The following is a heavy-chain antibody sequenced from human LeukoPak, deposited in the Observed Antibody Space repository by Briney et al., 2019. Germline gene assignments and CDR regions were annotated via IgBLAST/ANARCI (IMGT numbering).Heavy chain of an antibody. CDR1: GYTFTGYY. J-gene: IGHJ4*02. D-gene: IGHD3-22*01. Sequence: GASVKVSCKASGYTFTGYYMHWVRQAPGQGLEWMGWINPNSGGTNYAQKFQGRVTMTRDTSISTAYMELSRLRSDDTAVYYCARDTFRGYYDSSGYWYWGQGTLVTVSS. V-gene: IGHV1-2*02. CDR3: ARDTFRGYYDSSGYWY. CDR2: INPNSGGT.